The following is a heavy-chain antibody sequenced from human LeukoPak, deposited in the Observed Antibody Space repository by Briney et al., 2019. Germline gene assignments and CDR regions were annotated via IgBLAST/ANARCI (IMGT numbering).Heavy chain of an antibody. CDR2: ISSSVSTI. CDR3: ARVVAGVYYFDY. Sequence: GGTLRLSCAASGFTFSSYEMNWVRQAPGKGLEWVSYISSSVSTIYYADSVKGRFTLSSDNAKNSLYLQMNSLRAEDTAVYYCARVVAGVYYFDYWGQGTLVTVSS. J-gene: IGHJ4*02. CDR1: GFTFSSYE. V-gene: IGHV3-48*03. D-gene: IGHD6-19*01.